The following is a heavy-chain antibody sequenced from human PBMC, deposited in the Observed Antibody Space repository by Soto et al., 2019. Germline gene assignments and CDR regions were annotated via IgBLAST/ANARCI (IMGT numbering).Heavy chain of an antibody. CDR3: ARGPWQQLAYGFSMDV. Sequence: ASVKVSCKASGYTFTSYAMHWVRQAPGQRLEWMGWINAGNGNTKYSQKFQGRVTITRDTSASTAYMELSSLRSEDTAVYYCARGPWQQLAYGFSMDVWGQGTTVTVSS. V-gene: IGHV1-3*01. CDR1: GYTFTSYA. J-gene: IGHJ6*02. D-gene: IGHD6-13*01. CDR2: INAGNGNT.